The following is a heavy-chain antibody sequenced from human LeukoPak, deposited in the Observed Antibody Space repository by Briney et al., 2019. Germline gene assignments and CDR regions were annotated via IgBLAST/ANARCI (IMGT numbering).Heavy chain of an antibody. CDR3: AKDRDSVWFGEFYY. Sequence: PGGSLRLSCAASGFTFSTFAMHWVRQAPGKGLEWVALIRYDGSDKYYADSVKGRFTISRDNSKNTLYLQMESLRTEDTALYYCAKDRDSVWFGEFYYWGQGTLVTVSS. J-gene: IGHJ4*02. V-gene: IGHV3-30*02. CDR1: GFTFSTFA. CDR2: IRYDGSDK. D-gene: IGHD3-10*01.